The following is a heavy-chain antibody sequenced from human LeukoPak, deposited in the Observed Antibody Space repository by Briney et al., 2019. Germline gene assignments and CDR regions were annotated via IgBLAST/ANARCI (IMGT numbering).Heavy chain of an antibody. CDR1: GGSISSGDYY. D-gene: IGHD6-13*01. J-gene: IGHJ4*02. CDR3: ARRDGYSSSFFAY. CDR2: IYYSGST. V-gene: IGHV4-30-4*08. Sequence: PSQTLSLTCTVSGGSISSGDYYWSWIRQPPGKGLEWIGYIYYSGSTNNNPSLKSRVTISVDTSKNQFSLKLSSVTAADTAVYYCARRDGYSSSFFAYWGQGALVTVSS.